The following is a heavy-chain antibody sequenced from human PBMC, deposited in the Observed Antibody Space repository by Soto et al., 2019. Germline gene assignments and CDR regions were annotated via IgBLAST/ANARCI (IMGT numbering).Heavy chain of an antibody. V-gene: IGHV3-33*01. CDR2: IWYDGSNK. CDR3: ARDCGGYPDVRGDDAFDI. Sequence: QVQLVESGGGVVQPGRSLRLSCAASGFTFSSYGMHWVRQAPGKGLEWVAVIWYDGSNKYYADSVKGRFTISRDNSKNRLYQQMNSQRAEDTAVYYCARDCGGYPDVRGDDAFDIWGQGTMVTVSS. D-gene: IGHD1-26*01. J-gene: IGHJ3*02. CDR1: GFTFSSYG.